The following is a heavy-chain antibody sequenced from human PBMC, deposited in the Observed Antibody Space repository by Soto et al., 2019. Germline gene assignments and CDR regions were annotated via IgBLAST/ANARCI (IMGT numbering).Heavy chain of an antibody. D-gene: IGHD1-26*01. J-gene: IGHJ4*02. CDR2: ISYDGSNK. CDR3: APAGGWELLGYYFDY. Sequence: QVQLVESGGGVVQPGRSLRLSCAASGFTFSSYAMHWVRQAPGKGLEWVAVISYDGSNKYYADSVKGRFTISRDNSKNTLYLQMNSLRAEDTAVYYCAPAGGWELLGYYFDYWGQGTLVTVSS. V-gene: IGHV3-30-3*01. CDR1: GFTFSSYA.